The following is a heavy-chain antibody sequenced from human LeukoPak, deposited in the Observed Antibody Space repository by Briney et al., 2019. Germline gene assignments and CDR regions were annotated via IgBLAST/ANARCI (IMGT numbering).Heavy chain of an antibody. CDR1: GGSFSGYY. CDR2: INHSGST. J-gene: IGHJ4*02. CDR3: ASTSIAAAGTGYYFDY. Sequence: PSETLSLTCAVYGGSFSGYYWSWIRQPRGKGLEWIGEINHSGSTNYNPSLKSRVTISVDTSKNQFSLKLSSVTAADTAVYYCASTSIAAAGTGYYFDYWGQGTLVTVSS. V-gene: IGHV4-34*01. D-gene: IGHD6-13*01.